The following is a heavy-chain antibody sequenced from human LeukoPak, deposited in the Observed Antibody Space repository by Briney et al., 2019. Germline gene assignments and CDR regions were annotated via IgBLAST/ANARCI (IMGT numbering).Heavy chain of an antibody. Sequence: SGSLSLTCGVSGGSITITNYWTWVRQPPGKGLEWIGEVNLQGNTNYNPSLMGRVAISVDTSENHISLQLTSVTAADTAVYYCAREGGPYRPLDYSGQGTLVTV. CDR2: VNLQGNT. J-gene: IGHJ4*02. CDR1: GGSITITNY. CDR3: AREGGPYRPLDY. V-gene: IGHV4-4*02.